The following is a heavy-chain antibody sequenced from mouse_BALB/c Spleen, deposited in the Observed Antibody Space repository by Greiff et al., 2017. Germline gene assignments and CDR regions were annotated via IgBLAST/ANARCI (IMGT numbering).Heavy chain of an antibody. CDR1: GYSFTSYW. D-gene: IGHD2-2*01. CDR3: TRLYGYDPLYAMDY. J-gene: IGHJ4*01. V-gene: IGHV1-5*01. CDR2: IYPGNSDT. Sequence: VQLQQSGTVLARPGASVKMSCKASGYSFTSYWMHWVKQRPGQGLEWIGAIYPGNSDTSYNQKFKGKAKLTAVTSASTAYMELSSLTNEDSAVYYCTRLYGYDPLYAMDYWGQGTSVTVSS.